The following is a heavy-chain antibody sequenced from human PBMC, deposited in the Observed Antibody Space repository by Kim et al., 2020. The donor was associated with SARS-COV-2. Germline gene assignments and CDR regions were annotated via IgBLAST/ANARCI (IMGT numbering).Heavy chain of an antibody. Sequence: SETLSLTCTVSGGSISSYYWSWIRQPPGKGLEWIGYIYYSGSPNYNPSLKSRATISVDTSKNQFSLKLSSVTAADTAVYYCARTGRGVRMGRFDYWGQGT. CDR3: ARTGRGVRMGRFDY. V-gene: IGHV4-59*01. CDR1: GGSISSYY. D-gene: IGHD2-8*01. J-gene: IGHJ4*02. CDR2: IYYSGSP.